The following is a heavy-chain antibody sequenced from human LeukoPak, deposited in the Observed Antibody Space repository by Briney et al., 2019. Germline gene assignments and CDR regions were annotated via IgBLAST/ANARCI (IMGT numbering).Heavy chain of an antibody. CDR3: ARYSGSYFDY. CDR2: ISESGTT. D-gene: IGHD3-10*01. CDR1: GGSISSSSHY. V-gene: IGHV4-39*01. Sequence: SETLSLTCTVSGGSISSSSHYWAWIRQPPGKGLEWLATISESGTTYYNPSLKSRVTISVDTSKNQFSQKLGSVTAADTAVFYCARYSGSYFDYWGQGTLVTVSS. J-gene: IGHJ4*02.